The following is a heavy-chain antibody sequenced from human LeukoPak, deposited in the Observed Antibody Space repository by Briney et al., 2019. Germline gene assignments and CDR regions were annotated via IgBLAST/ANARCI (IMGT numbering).Heavy chain of an antibody. V-gene: IGHV6-1*01. J-gene: IGHJ3*02. CDR3: ARDADYYDSSGYTHGDAFDI. D-gene: IGHD3-22*01. CDR1: GDSVSNDTAA. CDR2: TYYRSKWYN. Sequence: SQTLSLTCAISGDSVSNDTAAWSWIRQSPSRGLEWLGRTYYRSKWYNDYAVSVKSRITINPDTSKNQFSLQLNSVTPEDTAVYYCARDADYYDSSGYTHGDAFDIWGQGTMVTVSS.